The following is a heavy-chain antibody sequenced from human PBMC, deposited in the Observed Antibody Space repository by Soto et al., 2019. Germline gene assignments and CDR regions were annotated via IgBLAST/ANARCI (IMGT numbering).Heavy chain of an antibody. CDR1: GYSISSGYY. Sequence: SETLSLTCTVSGYSISSGYYWGWIRQPPGKGLEWIGSIYHSGSTYYNPSLKSRVTISVDTSKNQFSLKLSSVTAADTAVYYCARHGEIAAAGTLDYWGQGTLVTVSS. V-gene: IGHV4-38-2*02. CDR2: IYHSGST. D-gene: IGHD6-13*01. CDR3: ARHGEIAAAGTLDY. J-gene: IGHJ4*02.